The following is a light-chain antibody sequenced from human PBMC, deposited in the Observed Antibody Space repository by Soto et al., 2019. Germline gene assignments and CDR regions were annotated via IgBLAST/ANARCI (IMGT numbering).Light chain of an antibody. CDR2: EVS. CDR3: CLYIGATTYV. J-gene: IGLJ1*01. CDR1: SSDIGGYKH. V-gene: IGLV2-14*01. Sequence: QSALTQPASVSGSPGQSITISCTGTSSDIGGYKHVSWYQQHPGKAPKLMIYEVSNRPSGVSNRFSGSKSGNTASLTISGLQAEDEADYYCCLYIGATTYVFGTGTKVTVL.